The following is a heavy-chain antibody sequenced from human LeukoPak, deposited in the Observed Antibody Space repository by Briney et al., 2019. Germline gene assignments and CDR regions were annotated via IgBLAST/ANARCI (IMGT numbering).Heavy chain of an antibody. CDR2: TRKKANNYIT. J-gene: IGHJ4*02. Sequence: GGSLRLSCVGSGFTFSDHYVDWVRQAPGKGLEWVGRTRKKANNYITDYAASVKGRFTISRDDSKNSLYLQMKSLKAEDTAVYYCARDPFGYSYGGYYFDYWGQGTLVTVSS. CDR3: ARDPFGYSYGGYYFDY. D-gene: IGHD5-18*01. CDR1: GFTFSDHY. V-gene: IGHV3-72*01.